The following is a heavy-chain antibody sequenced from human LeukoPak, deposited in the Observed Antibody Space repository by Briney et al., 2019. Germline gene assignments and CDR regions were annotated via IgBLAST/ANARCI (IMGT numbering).Heavy chain of an antibody. V-gene: IGHV3-48*01. J-gene: IGHJ4*02. Sequence: GGSLRLSCAASGSTFSSYSMNWVRQAPGKGPEWVSYISSSGTTIYYADSVKGRFTISRDNAENSLYLQMNSLRAEDTAVYYCASLSYPGNFWGQGTLVTVSS. CDR3: ASLSYPGNF. CDR1: GSTFSSYS. CDR2: ISSSGTTI.